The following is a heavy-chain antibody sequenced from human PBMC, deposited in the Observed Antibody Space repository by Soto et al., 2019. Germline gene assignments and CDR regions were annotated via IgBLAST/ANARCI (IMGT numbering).Heavy chain of an antibody. CDR2: ISGSGGST. J-gene: IGHJ4*02. D-gene: IGHD2-15*01. CDR3: AKLGSEVVVAAWNYFDY. V-gene: IGHV3-23*01. Sequence: PGGSLRLSCAASGFTFSSYAMSWVRQAPGKGLEWVSAISGSGGSTYYADSVKGRFTISRDNSKNTLYLQMNSLRAEDTAVYYCAKLGSEVVVAAWNYFDYWGQGTLVTVSS. CDR1: GFTFSSYA.